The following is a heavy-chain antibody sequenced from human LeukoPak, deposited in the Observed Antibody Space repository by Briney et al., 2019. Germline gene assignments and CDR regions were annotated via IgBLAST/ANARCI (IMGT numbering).Heavy chain of an antibody. J-gene: IGHJ4*02. CDR3: AKDHWTDSSGPHFDY. CDR2: TSYDGSNE. CDR1: GFTLSGYG. V-gene: IGHV3-30*18. Sequence: GRSLRLSCATSGFTLSGYGMHWVRQTPGKGLEWVAVTSYDGSNEYYADSVKGRFTVSRDNSRDTLYLQMNSLRPEDTAVYYCAKDHWTDSSGPHFDYWGQGTLVTVSS. D-gene: IGHD3-22*01.